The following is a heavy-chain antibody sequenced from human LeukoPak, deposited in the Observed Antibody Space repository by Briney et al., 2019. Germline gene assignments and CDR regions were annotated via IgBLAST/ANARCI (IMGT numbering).Heavy chain of an antibody. V-gene: IGHV1-69*13. CDR2: IIPIFGTA. CDR1: GGTFSSYA. J-gene: IGHJ5*02. Sequence: SVKVSCKASGGTFSSYAISWVRQAPGQGLEWMGGIIPIFGTANHAQKFQGRVTITADESTSTAYMELSSLRSEDTAVYYCARRIVGAPSRTWFDPWGQGTLVTVSS. D-gene: IGHD1-26*01. CDR3: ARRIVGAPSRTWFDP.